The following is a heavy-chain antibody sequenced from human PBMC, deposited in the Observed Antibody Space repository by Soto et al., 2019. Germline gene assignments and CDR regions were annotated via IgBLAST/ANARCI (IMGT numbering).Heavy chain of an antibody. J-gene: IGHJ3*02. CDR3: ARTWYSSSWLGAFDI. CDR1: GYTFTSYY. V-gene: IGHV1-46*03. Sequence: QVQLVQSGAEVKKPGASVKVSCKASGYTFTSYYMHWVRQAPGQGLEWMGIINPSGGSTSYAQKFQSRVTMTRDTSTSAVYMELSSLRSEDTAVYYCARTWYSSSWLGAFDIWGQGTMVTVSS. CDR2: INPSGGST. D-gene: IGHD6-13*01.